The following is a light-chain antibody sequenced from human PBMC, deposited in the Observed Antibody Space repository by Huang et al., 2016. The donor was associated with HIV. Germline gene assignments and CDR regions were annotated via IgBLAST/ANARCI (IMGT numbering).Light chain of an antibody. CDR3: QQYNDWPPLT. CDR2: GAS. Sequence: EIEMTQSPATLSVSPGERATLSCRASQSINSDLAWYQQKPGQAPRLLIYGASTRATGIPAKFNVTGSGTDFSLSISNLQSEDFAVYYCQQYNDWPPLTFGGGTKVEI. CDR1: QSINSD. V-gene: IGKV3-15*01. J-gene: IGKJ4*01.